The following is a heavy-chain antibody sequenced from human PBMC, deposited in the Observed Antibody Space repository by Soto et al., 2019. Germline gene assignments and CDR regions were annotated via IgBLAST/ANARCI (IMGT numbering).Heavy chain of an antibody. D-gene: IGHD3-22*01. CDR3: ATDAVISYDSSGYHHHRRFDY. V-gene: IGHV1-24*01. J-gene: IGHJ4*02. CDR2: FDPEDGET. Sequence: GASVKVSCKVSGYTLTELSMHWVRQAPGKGLEWMGGFDPEDGETIYAQKFQGRVTMTEDTSTDTAYMELSSLRSEDTAVYYCATDAVISYDSSGYHHHRRFDYWGQGTLVTVSS. CDR1: GYTLTELS.